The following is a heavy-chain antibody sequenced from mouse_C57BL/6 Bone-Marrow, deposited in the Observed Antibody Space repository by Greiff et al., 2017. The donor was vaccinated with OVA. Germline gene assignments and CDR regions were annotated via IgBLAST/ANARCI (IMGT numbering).Heavy chain of an antibody. CDR1: GYTFTSYW. CDR2: IDPSDSYT. J-gene: IGHJ2*01. CDR3: ARRGVYYGSSYVDY. D-gene: IGHD1-1*01. Sequence: QVQLQQSGAELVMPGASVKLSCKASGYTFTSYWMHWVKQRPGQGLEWIGEIDPSDSYTNYNQKFKGKSTLTVDKSSSTAYMQLSSLTSEDSAVYYCARRGVYYGSSYVDYWGQGTTLTVSS. V-gene: IGHV1-69*01.